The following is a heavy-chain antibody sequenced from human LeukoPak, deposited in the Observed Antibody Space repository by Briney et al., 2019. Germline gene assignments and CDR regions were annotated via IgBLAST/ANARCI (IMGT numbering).Heavy chain of an antibody. CDR3: AAFDGGLTVTTGHHY. D-gene: IGHD4-17*01. CDR1: GGSFSGYY. Sequence: SETLSLTCAVYGGSFSGYYWSWIRQPPGKGLEWIGEINHSGSTNYNPSLKSRVTISVDTSKNQFSLKLSSVTAADTAVYYCAAFDGGLTVTTGHHYWGQGTMVTVSS. CDR2: INHSGST. V-gene: IGHV4-34*01. J-gene: IGHJ3*01.